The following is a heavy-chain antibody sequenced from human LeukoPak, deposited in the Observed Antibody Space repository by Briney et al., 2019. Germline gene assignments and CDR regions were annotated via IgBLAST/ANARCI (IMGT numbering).Heavy chain of an antibody. J-gene: IGHJ3*02. CDR3: ARDLGVVVPADPTGTTVGAFDI. CDR1: GASISSSGYY. CDR2: IYYSGST. D-gene: IGHD2-2*01. Sequence: SETLSLTCIVPGASISSSGYYWGWIRQPPGKGLEWIGYIYYSGSTNYNPSLKSRVTISVDTSKNQFSLKLSSVTAADTAVYYCARDLGVVVPADPTGTTVGAFDIWGQGTMVTVSS. V-gene: IGHV4-61*05.